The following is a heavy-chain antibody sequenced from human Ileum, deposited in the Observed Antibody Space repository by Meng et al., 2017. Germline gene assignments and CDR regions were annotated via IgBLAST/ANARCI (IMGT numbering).Heavy chain of an antibody. CDR1: GGSFSANY. J-gene: IGHJ4*02. V-gene: IGHV4-34*12. CDR3: VSERRRSYFFDY. D-gene: IGHD6-25*01. CDR2: IFYTGAT. Sequence: QVQLQQWGAGLLKPSETLSLTCVVHGGSFSANYWTWIRQPPGKGLEWIGYIFYTGATYSNPSLKSRVTVSLDTSKSQFSLKLSSVTAADTAIYYCVSERRRSYFFDYWGQGTLVTVSS.